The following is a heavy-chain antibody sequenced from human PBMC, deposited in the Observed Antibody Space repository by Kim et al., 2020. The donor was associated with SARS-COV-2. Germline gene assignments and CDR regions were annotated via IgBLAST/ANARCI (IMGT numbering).Heavy chain of an antibody. V-gene: IGHV3-21*01. Sequence: GGSLRLSCAASGFTFSNFGMNWVRQAPGKGLEWVSSISSGSSYIYYADSVKGRFTISRDNAKNSLYLRMNSLRAEDTAVYYCARYIYGSGSFGFDYWGQGTLVAVSS. CDR2: ISSGSSYI. CDR3: ARYIYGSGSFGFDY. D-gene: IGHD3-10*01. J-gene: IGHJ4*02. CDR1: GFTFSNFG.